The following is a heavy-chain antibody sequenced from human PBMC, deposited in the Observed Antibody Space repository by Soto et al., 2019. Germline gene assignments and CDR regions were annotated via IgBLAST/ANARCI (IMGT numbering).Heavy chain of an antibody. J-gene: IGHJ4*02. Sequence: QVQLVQSGAEVKKPGASVKVSCKASGYTFTSYAMHWVRQAPGQRLEWMGWINAGNGNTKYSQKFQGRVTITRDTSASTAYMELSSLRSEDTDVYYCARERCSGGSCYSYYFDYWGQGTLVTVSS. V-gene: IGHV1-3*01. CDR1: GYTFTSYA. CDR2: INAGNGNT. CDR3: ARERCSGGSCYSYYFDY. D-gene: IGHD2-15*01.